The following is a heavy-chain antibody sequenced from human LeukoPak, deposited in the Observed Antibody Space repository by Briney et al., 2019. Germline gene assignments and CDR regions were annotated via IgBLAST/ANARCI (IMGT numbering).Heavy chain of an antibody. V-gene: IGHV3-23*01. D-gene: IGHD4-17*01. CDR2: ISGSGSRT. CDR3: AKETQPYGDYPFDY. Sequence: PGGSLRLSCAASGFTFSSYAMSWVRQAPGKGLEWVSAISGSGSRTYYADSVNGRFTISRDNSKNTLYLQMNSLRAEDTAVYYCAKETQPYGDYPFDYWGQGTLVTASS. CDR1: GFTFSSYA. J-gene: IGHJ4*02.